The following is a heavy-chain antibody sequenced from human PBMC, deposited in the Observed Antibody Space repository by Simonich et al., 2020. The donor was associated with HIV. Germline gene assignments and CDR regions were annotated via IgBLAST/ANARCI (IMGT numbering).Heavy chain of an antibody. CDR1: GGSFSSYY. D-gene: IGHD5-12*01. CDR2: IYHSGSI. Sequence: QVQLQQWGAGLLKPSETLSLTCAVYGGSFSSYYWSWIRQPPGKGLEWIGVIYHSGSIHYNPSLKSRVTISVDSSKNQFSLKLSSVTAADTAVFYCARRSGYDLDYWGQGTLVTVSS. CDR3: ARRSGYDLDY. J-gene: IGHJ4*02. V-gene: IGHV4-34*01.